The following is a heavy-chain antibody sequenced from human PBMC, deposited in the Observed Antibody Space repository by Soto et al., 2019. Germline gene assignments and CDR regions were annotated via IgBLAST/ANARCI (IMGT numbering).Heavy chain of an antibody. CDR1: GGSISSGGYY. Sequence: SETLSLTCTVSGGSISSGGYYWSWIRQHPGKGLEWIGYIYYSGSTYYNPSLKSRVTISVDTSKNQFSLKLSSVTAADTAVYYCARDGQQSIASDAFDIWGQGTMVTVSS. CDR2: IYYSGST. CDR3: ARDGQQSIASDAFDI. V-gene: IGHV4-31*03. D-gene: IGHD4-4*01. J-gene: IGHJ3*02.